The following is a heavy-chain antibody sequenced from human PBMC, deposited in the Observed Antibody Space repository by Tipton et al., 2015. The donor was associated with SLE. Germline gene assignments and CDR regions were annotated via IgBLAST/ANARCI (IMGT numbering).Heavy chain of an antibody. Sequence: TLSLTCSVSGYSITSGYFWGWVRQPPGKGLEWIGVVYHSGLTYSNPSLKSRLTISVDTSKNQFSLKLSSVTAADTAMYYCQRTLSFLGRSRQADDFWGQGTLVTVSS. D-gene: IGHD3/OR15-3a*01. CDR3: QRTLSFLGRSRQADDF. CDR2: VYHSGLT. CDR1: GYSITSGYF. J-gene: IGHJ4*02. V-gene: IGHV4-38-2*02.